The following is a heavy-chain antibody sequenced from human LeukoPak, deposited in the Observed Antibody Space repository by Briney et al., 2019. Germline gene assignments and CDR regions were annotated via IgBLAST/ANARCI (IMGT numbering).Heavy chain of an antibody. D-gene: IGHD3-22*01. CDR1: GGTFSSYA. J-gene: IGHJ4*02. V-gene: IGHV1-69*04. CDR2: IIPILGIA. Sequence: SVKVSCKASGGTFSSYAISWVRQAPGQGLEWMGRIIPILGIANYAQKFQGRVTMTRDTSISTAYMELSRLRSDDTAVYYCARNHYYDSSGYRPNKYYFDYWGQGTLVTVSS. CDR3: ARNHYYDSSGYRPNKYYFDY.